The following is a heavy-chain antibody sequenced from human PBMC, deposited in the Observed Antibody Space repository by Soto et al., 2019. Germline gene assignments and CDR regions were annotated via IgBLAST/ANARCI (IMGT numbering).Heavy chain of an antibody. J-gene: IGHJ5*02. CDR1: GGTFSSYA. D-gene: IGHD2-15*01. CDR2: IIPIFGTA. Sequence: QVQLVQSGAEVKKPGSSVKVSCKASGGTFSSYAISWVRQAPGQGLEWMGGIIPIFGTANYAQKFQGRVTITADEPTSTAYMELSRLRSEDMAVYYCAREGVVVAATSDVNWFDPWGQGTLVTVSS. V-gene: IGHV1-69*12. CDR3: AREGVVVAATSDVNWFDP.